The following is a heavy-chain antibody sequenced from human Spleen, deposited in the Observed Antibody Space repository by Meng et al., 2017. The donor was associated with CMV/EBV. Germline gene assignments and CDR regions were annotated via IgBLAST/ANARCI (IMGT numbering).Heavy chain of an antibody. Sequence: SVKVSCKASGGTFSNYAISWVRQAPGQGPEWMGGIITILGIGHSAQKFHGRVTITADKSTSTSYIELSSLRTEDTAVYYCARGAFLESLLPLDVWGQGTTVTVSS. CDR3: ARGAFLESLLPLDV. CDR1: GGTFSNYA. V-gene: IGHV1-69*10. CDR2: IITILGIG. J-gene: IGHJ6*02. D-gene: IGHD3-3*02.